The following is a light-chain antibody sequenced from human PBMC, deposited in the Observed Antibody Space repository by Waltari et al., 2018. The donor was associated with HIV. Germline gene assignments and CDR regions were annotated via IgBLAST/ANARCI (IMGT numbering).Light chain of an antibody. CDR3: EAGDDSLNCVV. V-gene: IGLV1-44*01. CDR1: SSNIGINA. J-gene: IGLJ2*01. Sequence: QSVLTQPPSASGTPGQRVTISCSGSSSNIGINAVNWYQQFPGTAPKLLIYTNNRRPSVVPKRFSAAKSGTSTSLAISRLQFEDEADYECEAGDDSLNCVVFGGGTKLTVL. CDR2: TNN.